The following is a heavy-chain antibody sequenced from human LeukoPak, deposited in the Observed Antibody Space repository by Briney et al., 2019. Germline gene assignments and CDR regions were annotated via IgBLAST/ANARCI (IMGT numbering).Heavy chain of an antibody. CDR1: GVSITSGNYY. Sequence: PSETLSLTCTVSGVSITSGNYYWAWVRQPPGQGLGWIGSMYYTGNTYYNPSLKSRVTLSLDTSKNHFSLRLSSLTAADTAVYYCATQRLATVAPFDNWGQGTLVTVSS. CDR2: MYYTGNT. J-gene: IGHJ4*02. D-gene: IGHD4-23*01. V-gene: IGHV4-39*01. CDR3: ATQRLATVAPFDN.